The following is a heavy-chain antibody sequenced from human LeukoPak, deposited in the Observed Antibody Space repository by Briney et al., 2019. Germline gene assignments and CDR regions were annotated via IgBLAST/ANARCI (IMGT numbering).Heavy chain of an antibody. CDR1: GGSFSSGSYY. Sequence: SETLSLTCTVSGGSFSSGSYYWSWIRQPPGKGLEWIGYIYYSGSTNYNPSLKSRVTISVDTSKNQFSLKLSSVTAADTAVYYCARYVCVDTNCHYYFDYWGQGTLVTVSS. J-gene: IGHJ4*02. V-gene: IGHV4-61*01. CDR2: IYYSGST. CDR3: ARYVCVDTNCHYYFDY. D-gene: IGHD2-2*01.